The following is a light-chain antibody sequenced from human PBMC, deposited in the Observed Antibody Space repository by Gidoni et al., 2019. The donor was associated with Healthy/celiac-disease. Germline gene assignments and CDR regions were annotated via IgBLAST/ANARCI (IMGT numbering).Light chain of an antibody. Sequence: QLVLTQSPSASASLGASVKLTCTLSSGHSSYAIAWHQQQPEKGPRYLMKLNSDGSHSKGDGIPDRFSGASAGAERYLTISSLQSEDEADDYCQTWGTGTVVFGGGTKLTDL. CDR1: SGHSSYA. CDR3: QTWGTGTVV. J-gene: IGLJ2*01. CDR2: LNSDGSH. V-gene: IGLV4-69*01.